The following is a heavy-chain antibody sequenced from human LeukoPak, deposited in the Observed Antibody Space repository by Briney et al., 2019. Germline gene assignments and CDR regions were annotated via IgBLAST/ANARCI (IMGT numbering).Heavy chain of an antibody. CDR2: INHSGNT. V-gene: IGHV4-34*01. J-gene: IGHJ4*02. D-gene: IGHD5-24*01. CDR1: GGSFSGYY. Sequence: SETLSLTCAVYGGSFSGYYWSWIRQPPGKGLEWIGEINHSGNTNYNPSLKSRVTISVDTSKNQFSLKLSSVTAADTAVYYCASAVEMATITTGLYYFDYWGQGTLVTVSS. CDR3: ASAVEMATITTGLYYFDY.